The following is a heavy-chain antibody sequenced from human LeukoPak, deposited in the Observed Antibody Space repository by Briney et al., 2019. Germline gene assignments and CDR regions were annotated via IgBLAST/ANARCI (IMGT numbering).Heavy chain of an antibody. D-gene: IGHD4-17*01. CDR2: IYTSGST. CDR1: GGSISSNY. CDR3: AREAYGDYADQTFDC. Sequence: PSETLSFTCTVSGGSISSNYWSCIRQPAGKGLEWIGRIYTSGSTNYNPSLKSRVTMSVDTSKNQFSLKLSSVTAADTAVYYCAREAYGDYADQTFDCWGQGTLVTVSS. V-gene: IGHV4-4*07. J-gene: IGHJ4*02.